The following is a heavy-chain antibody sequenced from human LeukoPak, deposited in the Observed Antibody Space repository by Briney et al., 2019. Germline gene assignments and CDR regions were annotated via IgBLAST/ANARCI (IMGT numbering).Heavy chain of an antibody. CDR3: ARQDIVVVPAERNYYYYMDV. V-gene: IGHV3-15*01. D-gene: IGHD2-2*01. CDR1: GFTFSNAW. CDR2: IKSKTDGGTT. Sequence: GGSLRLSCAASGFTFSNAWMSWVRQATGKGLEWVGRIKSKTDGGTTDYAAPVKGRFTIPRDDSKNTLYLQMNSLKTEDTAVYYCARQDIVVVPAERNYYYYMDVWGKGTTVTVSS. J-gene: IGHJ6*03.